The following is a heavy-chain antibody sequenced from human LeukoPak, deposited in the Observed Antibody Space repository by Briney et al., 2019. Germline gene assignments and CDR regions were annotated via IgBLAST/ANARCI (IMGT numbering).Heavy chain of an antibody. CDR2: IRGGVGST. CDR1: GFTFSSYD. CDR3: AKKGQADDNGKPD. Sequence: GGSLRLSCAASGFTFSSYDLSWVRQAPGKGLECVSAIRGGVGSTYYADSVKGRFTISRDNSKNTLYLQMNNLRADDTAVYYCAKKGQADDNGKPDWGQGTLVTVSS. V-gene: IGHV3-23*01. J-gene: IGHJ4*02. D-gene: IGHD1-1*01.